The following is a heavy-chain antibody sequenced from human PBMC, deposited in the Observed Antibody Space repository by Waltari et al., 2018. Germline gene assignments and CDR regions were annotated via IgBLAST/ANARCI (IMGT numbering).Heavy chain of an antibody. CDR2: IYHSGST. CDR3: ARERGYYYDSSGYPDAFDI. CDR1: GYSISSGYY. D-gene: IGHD3-22*01. V-gene: IGHV4-38-2*02. J-gene: IGHJ3*02. Sequence: QVQLQESGPGLVKPSETLSLTCAVSGYSISSGYYWGWIRQPPGKGLEWIGSIYHSGSTYYNPSLKSRVTISVDTSKNQFSLKLSSVTAADTAVYYCARERGYYYDSSGYPDAFDIWGQGTMVTVSS.